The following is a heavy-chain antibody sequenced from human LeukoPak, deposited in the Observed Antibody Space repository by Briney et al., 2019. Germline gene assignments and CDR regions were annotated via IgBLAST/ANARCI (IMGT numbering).Heavy chain of an antibody. D-gene: IGHD3-22*01. V-gene: IGHV3-21*01. CDR2: ISSSSSYI. CDR3: ARDRSVRRFITMIVVGYGMDV. J-gene: IGHJ6*02. Sequence: PGGSLRLSCAASGFTFGSYSMNWVRQAPGKGLEWVSSISSSSSYIYYADSVKGRFTISRDNAKNSLYLQMNSLRAEDTAVYYCARDRSVRRFITMIVVGYGMDVWGQGTTVTVSS. CDR1: GFTFGSYS.